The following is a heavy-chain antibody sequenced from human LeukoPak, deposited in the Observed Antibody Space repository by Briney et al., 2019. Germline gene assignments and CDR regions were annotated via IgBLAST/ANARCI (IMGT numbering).Heavy chain of an antibody. CDR2: ISYDGSNK. CDR3: ARDLIGGYGDYPPWAFDI. CDR1: GFTFSSYA. J-gene: IGHJ3*02. Sequence: GRSLRLSCAASGFTFSSYAMHWVRQAPGKGLEWVAVISYDGSNKYYADSVKGRFTISRDNSKNTLYLQMNSLRAEDTAVYYCARDLIGGYGDYPPWAFDIWGQGTMVTVSS. V-gene: IGHV3-30-3*01. D-gene: IGHD4-17*01.